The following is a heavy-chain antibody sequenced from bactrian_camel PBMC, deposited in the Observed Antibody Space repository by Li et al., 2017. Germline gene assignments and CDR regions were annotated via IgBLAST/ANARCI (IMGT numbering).Heavy chain of an antibody. J-gene: IGHJ4*01. D-gene: IGHD4*01. Sequence: HVQLVESGGGSVQAGGSLRLSCAASGYAVRHDCMGWFRQTPGKEREGVAAIDNDGTTSYAESVKGRFTITKDNAKRTMYLHMNSLKSEDTAVYSCAPHGRSYVDYNCRAGLGQGTQVTVS. CDR2: IDNDGTT. CDR1: GYAVRHDC. V-gene: IGHV3S53*01.